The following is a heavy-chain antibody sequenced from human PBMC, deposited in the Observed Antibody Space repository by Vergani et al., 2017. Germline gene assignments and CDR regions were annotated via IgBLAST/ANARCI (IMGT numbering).Heavy chain of an antibody. CDR3: VRTGALWFGETKDGGWFDP. V-gene: IGHV4-38-2*01. CDR2: IYHTGSA. CDR1: GYSITSGYY. Sequence: QVQLLESGPGLLKPSETLSLTCSVSGYSITSGYYWGWIRQPPGRGLEWIGSIYHTGSAYYNPSLKSRVTVSVDTSMNQVSLKRNSVTSADTAVYDCVRTGALWFGETKDGGWFDPWGQGTLVTVTS. J-gene: IGHJ5*02. D-gene: IGHD3-10*01.